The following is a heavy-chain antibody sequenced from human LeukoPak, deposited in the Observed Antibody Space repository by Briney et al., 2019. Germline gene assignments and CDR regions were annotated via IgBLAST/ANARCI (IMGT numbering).Heavy chain of an antibody. CDR2: IVVGSGNT. CDR1: GFTFTSSA. J-gene: IGHJ4*02. CDR3: AAGWLEEGLGY. D-gene: IGHD3-10*01. Sequence: GTSVKVSCKASGFTFTSSAVQWVRQARGQRLEWIGWIVVGSGNTNYAQKFRERVTITRGMSTSTAYMELSSLRSEDTAVYYCAAGWLEEGLGYWGQGTLVTVSS. V-gene: IGHV1-58*01.